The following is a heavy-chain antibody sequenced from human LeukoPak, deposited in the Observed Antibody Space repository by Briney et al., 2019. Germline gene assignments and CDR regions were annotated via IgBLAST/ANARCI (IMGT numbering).Heavy chain of an antibody. CDR3: ARVPAARTFYYYYYMDV. J-gene: IGHJ6*03. D-gene: IGHD2-2*01. V-gene: IGHV3-21*01. CDR2: ISSSSSYI. Sequence: GGSLRLSCAASGFTFSSYSMNWVRQAPGKGLEWVSSISSSSSYIYYADSVKGRFTISRDNAKNSLYLQMNSLRAEDTAVYYCARVPAARTFYYYYYMDVWGKGTTVTISS. CDR1: GFTFSSYS.